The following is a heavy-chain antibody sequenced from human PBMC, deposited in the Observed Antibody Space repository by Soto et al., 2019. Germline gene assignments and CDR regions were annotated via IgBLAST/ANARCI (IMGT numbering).Heavy chain of an antibody. J-gene: IGHJ4*02. CDR2: INPSGGST. V-gene: IGHV1-46*01. CDR3: ARNMNSGFDH. D-gene: IGHD6-19*01. CDR1: GYTFTNYF. Sequence: QVQLVQSGAEVKKPGASVKVSCKASGYTFTNYFVVWVRQAPGQGLEWMGVINPSGGSTSYAQKFQGRVTMTGDPSTSTVYMELSSLRSEDTAIYYCARNMNSGFDHWGQGTLITVSS.